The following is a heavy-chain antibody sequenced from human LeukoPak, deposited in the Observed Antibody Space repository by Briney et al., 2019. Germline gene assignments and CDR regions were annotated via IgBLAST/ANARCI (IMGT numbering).Heavy chain of an antibody. Sequence: PSETLSLTCTVSGGSISSYYWSWIRQPPGKGLEWIGYIYYSGSTNYNPSLKSRVTISVDTSKNQFSLKLSSVTAADTAVYYCARDLGGYYYDSSGYYPWGQGTLVTVSS. D-gene: IGHD3-22*01. CDR1: GGSISSYY. CDR2: IYYSGST. CDR3: ARDLGGYYYDSSGYYP. J-gene: IGHJ5*02. V-gene: IGHV4-59*01.